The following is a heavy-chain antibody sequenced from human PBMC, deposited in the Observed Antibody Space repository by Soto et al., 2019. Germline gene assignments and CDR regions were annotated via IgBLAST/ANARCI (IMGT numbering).Heavy chain of an antibody. CDR1: GFTFSRHT. CDR3: ASDLNWPNF. J-gene: IGHJ4*02. CDR2: ISDDGSNT. V-gene: IGHV3-30-3*01. D-gene: IGHD1-20*01. Sequence: GGSLRLSCAASGFTFSRHTMHWVRQAPGKGLEWVAAISDDGSNTYYADSVKGRFTISRDNAKNSLYLEMNSLRAEDTAVYFCASDLNWPNFWGQGSLVTVSS.